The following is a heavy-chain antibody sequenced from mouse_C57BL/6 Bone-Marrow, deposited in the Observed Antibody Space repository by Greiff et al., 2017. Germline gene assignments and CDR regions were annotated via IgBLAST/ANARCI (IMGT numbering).Heavy chain of an antibody. D-gene: IGHD2-5*01. J-gene: IGHJ3*01. Sequence: QVQLQQPGAELVKPGASVKLSCKASGYTFTSYWMQWVKQRPGQGLEWIGEIDPSDSDTNYNQKFKGKATLTVDTSSSTAYMQLSSLTSEDSAVYYCAVSLAYYSNSWFAYWGQGTLVTVSA. CDR1: GYTFTSYW. CDR2: IDPSDSDT. V-gene: IGHV1-50*01. CDR3: AVSLAYYSNSWFAY.